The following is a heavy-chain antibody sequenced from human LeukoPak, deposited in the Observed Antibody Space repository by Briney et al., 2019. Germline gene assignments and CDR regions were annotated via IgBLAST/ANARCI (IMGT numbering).Heavy chain of an antibody. V-gene: IGHV4-39*01. CDR3: ATSLVGADDY. D-gene: IGHD1-26*01. CDR1: GGSISSSSYY. CDR2: IYYSGST. J-gene: IGHJ4*02. Sequence: PSETLSLTCTVSGGSISSSSYYWGWIRQPPGKGLEWIGSIYYSGSTYYNPSLKSRVTISVDTSKNQFSLKLSSVTAADTAVYYCATSLVGADDYWGQGTLVTVSS.